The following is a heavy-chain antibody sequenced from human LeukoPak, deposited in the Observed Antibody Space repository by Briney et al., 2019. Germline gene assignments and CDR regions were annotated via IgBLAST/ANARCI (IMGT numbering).Heavy chain of an antibody. V-gene: IGHV4-39*07. J-gene: IGHJ6*02. CDR1: GDSISTEVNY. CDR2: IYSSGNT. CDR3: ARDQKLYGIDV. Sequence: SETMSLTCTVSGDSISTEVNYWAWIRQPPGKGLDWIGNIYSSGNTYYNPSLKSRVTLSVDTSRNQFSLKLSSVTAADTAIYYCARDQKLYGIDVWGQGTTVTVSS.